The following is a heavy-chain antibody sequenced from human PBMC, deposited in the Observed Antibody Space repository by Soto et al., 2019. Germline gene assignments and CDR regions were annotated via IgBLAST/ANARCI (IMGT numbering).Heavy chain of an antibody. CDR2: ISFDGNKE. V-gene: IGHV3-30-3*01. CDR1: GFTFSSHT. CDR3: ARDAARSSDYFDY. J-gene: IGHJ4*02. D-gene: IGHD3-10*01. Sequence: GGSLRLSCAASGFTFSSHTMHWVRQAPGKGLEWVAVISFDGNKEYYADSVKGRFTISRDNSKNTLFLQMNSLRAEDTAVYHCARDAARSSDYFDYWGQGTRVTVSS.